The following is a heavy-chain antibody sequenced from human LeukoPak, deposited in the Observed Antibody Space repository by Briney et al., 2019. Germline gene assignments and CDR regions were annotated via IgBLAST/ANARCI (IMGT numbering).Heavy chain of an antibody. Sequence: GGSLKLSCAASGFTFSGPAMHWVRQASGKGLEWVGRIRSKANSYATAYAASVKGRFTISRDDSKNTAYLQMNSLKTEDTAVYYCTRHPDIVVVPAAALDYWGQGTLVTVSS. J-gene: IGHJ4*02. V-gene: IGHV3-73*01. CDR3: TRHPDIVVVPAAALDY. CDR1: GFTFSGPA. D-gene: IGHD2-2*01. CDR2: IRSKANSYAT.